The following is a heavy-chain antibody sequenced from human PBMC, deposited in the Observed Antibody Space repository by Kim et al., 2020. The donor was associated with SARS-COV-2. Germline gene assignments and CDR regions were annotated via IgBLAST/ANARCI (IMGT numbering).Heavy chain of an antibody. J-gene: IGHJ4*02. V-gene: IGHV3-30*18. CDR3: AKDPYYYGSGSPTDY. D-gene: IGHD3-10*01. CDR2: ISYDGSNK. CDR1: GFTFSSYG. Sequence: GGSLRLSCAASGFTFSSYGMHWVRQAPGKGLEWVAVISYDGSNKYYADSVKGRFTISRDNSKNTLYLQMNSQRAEDTAVYYCAKDPYYYGSGSPTDYWGQGTLVTVSS.